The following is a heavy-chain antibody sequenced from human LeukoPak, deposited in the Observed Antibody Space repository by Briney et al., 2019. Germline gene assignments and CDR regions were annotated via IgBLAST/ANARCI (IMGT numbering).Heavy chain of an antibody. CDR1: GFPFSTYW. D-gene: IGHD5-12*01. J-gene: IGHJ4*02. CDR3: TTLYGGSLDY. CDR2: IRPDGSTT. Sequence: GGSLRLSCAASGFPFSTYWMYWVRQAPGKGLVWVSRIRPDGSTTTYADSVKGRFTTSRDNAKNTLFLQMNSLRAEDTAMYYCTTLYGGSLDYWGQGTLVTVSS. V-gene: IGHV3-74*01.